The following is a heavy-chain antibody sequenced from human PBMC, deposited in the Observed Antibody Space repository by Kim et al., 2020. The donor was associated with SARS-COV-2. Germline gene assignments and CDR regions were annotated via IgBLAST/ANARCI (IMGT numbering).Heavy chain of an antibody. CDR3: ARSVAIMPPGMDV. CDR2: INTGRGNT. CDR1: GYTFTTYA. D-gene: IGHD2-21*01. V-gene: IGHV1-3*04. J-gene: IGHJ6*02. Sequence: ASVKVSCKASGYTFTTYAMQWVRQAPGQGPGWMGWINTGRGNTKYSEKFQGRVTITRDTSARTAYIELSSLRPEDTAIYYCARSVAIMPPGMDVWGQGTT.